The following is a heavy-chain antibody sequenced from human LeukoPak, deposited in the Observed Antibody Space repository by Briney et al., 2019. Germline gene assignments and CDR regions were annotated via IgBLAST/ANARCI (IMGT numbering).Heavy chain of an antibody. CDR1: GGSFSGYY. Sequence: SETLSLTCAVYGGSFSGYYWSWIRQPPGKGLEWIGEINHSGSTHYNPSLKSRVTISVDTSKNQFSLKLSSVTAADTAVYYCARGDSSGYRYWGQGTLATVSS. D-gene: IGHD3-22*01. V-gene: IGHV4-34*01. J-gene: IGHJ4*02. CDR2: INHSGST. CDR3: ARGDSSGYRY.